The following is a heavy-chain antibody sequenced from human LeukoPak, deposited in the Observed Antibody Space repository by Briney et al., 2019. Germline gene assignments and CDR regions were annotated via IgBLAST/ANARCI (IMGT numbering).Heavy chain of an antibody. CDR3: ARRIPVAGIFDY. CDR1: GGSISSGGYY. CDR2: IRDSGST. D-gene: IGHD6-19*01. Sequence: SETLSLTCTVSGGSISSGGYYWSWIRQSPGKALEWIGYIRDSGSTYYNPSVKSRVTISEDTSKNQFSLKLSSVTAADTAVYYCARRIPVAGIFDYWGRGTLATVSS. V-gene: IGHV4-31*03. J-gene: IGHJ4*02.